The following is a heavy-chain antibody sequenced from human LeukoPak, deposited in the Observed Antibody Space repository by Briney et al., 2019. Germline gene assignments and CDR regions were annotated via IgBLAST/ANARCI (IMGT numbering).Heavy chain of an antibody. D-gene: IGHD3/OR15-3a*01. CDR1: GLSLTTSGVG. Sequence: SGLTLVNPTQTLTLTCTLSGLSLTTSGVGVGWIRQPPGKALEWLAIMYWDDDERYSPSLKNRLTLTQDPSKTQVVLRMTNMDPADTGTYYCAGTTISGLLGDAFDIWGQGTMVTVFS. J-gene: IGHJ3*02. CDR3: AGTTISGLLGDAFDI. CDR2: MYWDDDE. V-gene: IGHV2-5*02.